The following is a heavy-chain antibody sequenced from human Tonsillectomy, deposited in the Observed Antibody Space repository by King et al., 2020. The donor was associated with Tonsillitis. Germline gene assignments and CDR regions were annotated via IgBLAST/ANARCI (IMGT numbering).Heavy chain of an antibody. CDR1: GFTFRRHW. D-gene: IGHD3-3*01. CDR2: IKEDGSEK. Sequence: GQLVQSGGGLVQPGGSLRLSCAGSGFTFRRHWMSWVRQAPGKGLEWVANIKEDGSEKYYVDSVKGRFTISRDSAKNSLFLQMNSLRAEDTAVYYCAREIEVDYYDFWSGYHPSLDYWGQGTLVTVSS. V-gene: IGHV3-7*01. J-gene: IGHJ4*02. CDR3: AREIEVDYYDFWSGYHPSLDY.